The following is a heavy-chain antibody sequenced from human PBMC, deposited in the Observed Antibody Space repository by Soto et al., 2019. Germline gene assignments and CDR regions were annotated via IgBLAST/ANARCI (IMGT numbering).Heavy chain of an antibody. Sequence: SVKVSCKASGFTFTSSAVQWVRQARGQRLEWIGWIVVGSGNTNYAQKFQERVTITRDMSTSTAYMELSSLRSEDTAVYYCAKDRQLWPMVYYYGMDVWGQGTTVTVSS. CDR1: GFTFTSSA. V-gene: IGHV1-58*01. CDR2: IVVGSGNT. J-gene: IGHJ6*02. CDR3: AKDRQLWPMVYYYGMDV. D-gene: IGHD2-21*01.